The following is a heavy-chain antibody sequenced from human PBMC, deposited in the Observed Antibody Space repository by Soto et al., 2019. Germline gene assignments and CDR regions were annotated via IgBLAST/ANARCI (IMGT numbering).Heavy chain of an antibody. J-gene: IGHJ5*02. D-gene: IGHD2-2*02. Sequence: KPSETLSLTCTVSGGSVSSGSYFWSWIRQPPGKRLEWIGYIYYSGSTTYNPSLKSRVTISVDTSKNQFSLKLSSVTTADTAVYYCARDVGYCISTSCYSWFDPWGQGTLVTVSS. CDR2: IYYSGST. V-gene: IGHV4-61*01. CDR1: GGSVSSGSYF. CDR3: ARDVGYCISTSCYSWFDP.